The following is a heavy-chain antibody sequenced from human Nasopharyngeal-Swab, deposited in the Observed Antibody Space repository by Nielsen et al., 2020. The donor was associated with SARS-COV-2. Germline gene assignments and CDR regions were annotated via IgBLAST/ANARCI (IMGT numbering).Heavy chain of an antibody. CDR2: ICSSSTYI. D-gene: IGHD2-15*01. V-gene: IGHV3-21*01. CDR1: GFTFSSYS. J-gene: IGHJ4*02. Sequence: GESLKISYAASGFTFSSYSMHWVRQAPGKGPEWLSSICSSSTYIYSADSVKGRFTISRDNAKNTLYLQMNSLRAEDTAVYYCARDVGGRDNYWGQGALVTVSS. CDR3: ARDVGGRDNY.